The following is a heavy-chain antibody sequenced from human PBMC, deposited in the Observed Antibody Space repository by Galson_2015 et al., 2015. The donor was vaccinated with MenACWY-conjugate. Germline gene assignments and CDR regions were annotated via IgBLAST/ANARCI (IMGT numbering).Heavy chain of an antibody. CDR3: ARAGELGGYFYYMDV. D-gene: IGHD3-16*01. CDR2: IYYGGST. J-gene: IGHJ6*03. V-gene: IGHV4-59*01. CDR1: GGSFSTYY. Sequence: TLSLTCSVSGGSFSTYYWSWIRQPPGKRLEWIGYIYYGGSTDYNPSLKSRVTISVDTSKNQFSLKLRSVTAADSAVYYCARAGELGGYFYYMDVWGKGTTVTVS.